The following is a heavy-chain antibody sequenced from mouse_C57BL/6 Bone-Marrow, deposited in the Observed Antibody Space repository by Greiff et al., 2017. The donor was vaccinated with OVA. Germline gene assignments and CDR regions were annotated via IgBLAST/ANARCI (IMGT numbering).Heavy chain of an antibody. CDR3: ARRGGTTVVDY. CDR1: GFTFSSYA. CDR2: ISDGGSYP. D-gene: IGHD1-1*01. J-gene: IGHJ2*01. Sequence: EVKLVESGGGLVKPGGSLKLSCAASGFTFSSYAMSWVRQTPEKRLEWVATISDGGSYPYYPDNVKGRFPISRDKAYNNLYLHMSHRKSEDTAVYYCARRGGTTVVDYWGQGTTLTVSS. V-gene: IGHV5-4*03.